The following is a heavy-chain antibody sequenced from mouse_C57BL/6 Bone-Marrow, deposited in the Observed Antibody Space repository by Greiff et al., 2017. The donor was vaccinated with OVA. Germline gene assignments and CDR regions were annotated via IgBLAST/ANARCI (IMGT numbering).Heavy chain of an antibody. J-gene: IGHJ4*01. CDR1: GYTFTDYE. Sequence: QVQLQQSGAELVRPGASVTLSCKASGYTFTDYEMHWVKRTPVHGLEWIGAIDPETGGTAYNQKFKGKAILTADKSSSTAYLELRRLTSEDSAVYYCTRSYSIYYAMDYWGQGTSVTVSS. V-gene: IGHV1-15*01. CDR3: TRSYSIYYAMDY. CDR2: IDPETGGT. D-gene: IGHD2-5*01.